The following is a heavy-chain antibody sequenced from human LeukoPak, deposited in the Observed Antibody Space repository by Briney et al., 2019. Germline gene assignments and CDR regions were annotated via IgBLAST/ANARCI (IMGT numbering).Heavy chain of an antibody. V-gene: IGHV3-74*01. D-gene: IGHD2-21*02. J-gene: IGHJ4*02. CDR1: GFTFTKYW. Sequence: GGSLRLSCAASGFTFTKYWMHWVRQAPGQGLVWVSRINSDGSSPSYADSVKGRFSISRDNARNTLYLQMNSLRAEDTAVYFCARLRCDVGDCYSAGQNFWGQGTLVTVSS. CDR2: INSDGSSP. CDR3: ARLRCDVGDCYSAGQNF.